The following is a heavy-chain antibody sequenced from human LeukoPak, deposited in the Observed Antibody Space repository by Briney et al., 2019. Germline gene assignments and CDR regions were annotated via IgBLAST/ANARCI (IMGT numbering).Heavy chain of an antibody. CDR1: GDSVSSNSAA. CDR3: ARDAPRIAVAGPPPYYYYMDV. CDR2: TYYRSKWYN. V-gene: IGHV6-1*01. D-gene: IGHD6-19*01. J-gene: IGHJ6*03. Sequence: SQTLSLTCAISGDSVSSNSAAWNWIRQSPSRGLEWLGRTYYRSKWYNDYAVSVKSRITINPDTSKNQFSLQLNSVTPEDTAVYYCARDAPRIAVAGPPPYYYYMDVWGKGTTVTVSS.